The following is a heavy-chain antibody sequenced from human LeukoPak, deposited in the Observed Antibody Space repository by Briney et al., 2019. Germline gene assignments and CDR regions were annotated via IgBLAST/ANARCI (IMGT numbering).Heavy chain of an antibody. CDR3: ARDTVDGPFVISLDY. CDR2: INTGGSTT. CDR1: GFIFKSYP. V-gene: IGHV3-48*03. Sequence: GGSPRLSCAASGFIFKSYPMNWVRQAPGKGLEWVSHINTGGSTTYYVDSVRGRFTVSRDNAKNLLFLQMNSLRAEDTAVYYCARDTVDGPFVISLDYWGQGALVTVSS. J-gene: IGHJ4*02. D-gene: IGHD3-10*01.